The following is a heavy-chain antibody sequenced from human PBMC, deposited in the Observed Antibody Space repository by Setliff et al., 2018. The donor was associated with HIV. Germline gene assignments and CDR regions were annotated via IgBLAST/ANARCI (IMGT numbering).Heavy chain of an antibody. D-gene: IGHD5-12*01. V-gene: IGHV3-9*01. Sequence: SLKISCAASGFSFDDYAMHWVRQAPGKGLEWVSGISWNSGSLGYADSVKGRFTISRDNAKNSLYLQMNSLRPEDTALYGCVKSRGYDLVDKFGFDYWGQGTLVTVSS. J-gene: IGHJ4*02. CDR3: VKSRGYDLVDKFGFDY. CDR2: ISWNSGSL. CDR1: GFSFDDYA.